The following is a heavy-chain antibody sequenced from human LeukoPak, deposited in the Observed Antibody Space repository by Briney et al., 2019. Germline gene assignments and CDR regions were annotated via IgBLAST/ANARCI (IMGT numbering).Heavy chain of an antibody. V-gene: IGHV3-7*01. D-gene: IGHD5-18*01. Sequence: GGSLRLSCAASGFTFSSYWMSWVRQAPGKGLEWVANIKQDGSEKYYVDSGKGRFTIARDSAKNSLYLQMNSLRAEDTAVYYCARELAMVTYYYYYYMDVWDKGTTVTISS. J-gene: IGHJ6*03. CDR3: ARELAMVTYYYYYYMDV. CDR2: IKQDGSEK. CDR1: GFTFSSYW.